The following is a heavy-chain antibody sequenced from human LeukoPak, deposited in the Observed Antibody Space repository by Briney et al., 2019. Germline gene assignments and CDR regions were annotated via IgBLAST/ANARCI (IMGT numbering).Heavy chain of an antibody. CDR1: GGSISSSSYY. D-gene: IGHD4-11*01. V-gene: IGHV4-39*07. J-gene: IGHJ5*02. CDR2: IYYSGST. CDR3: ARDLHSIQPNWFDP. Sequence: SETLSLTCTVSGGSISSSSYYWGWIRQPPGKGLEWIGSIYYSGSTYYNPSLKSRVTISVDTSKNQFSLKLSSVTAADTAVYYCARDLHSIQPNWFDPWGQGTLITVSS.